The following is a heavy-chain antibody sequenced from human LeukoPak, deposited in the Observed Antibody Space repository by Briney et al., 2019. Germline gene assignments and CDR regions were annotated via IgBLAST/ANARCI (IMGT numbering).Heavy chain of an antibody. J-gene: IGHJ4*02. Sequence: GGSLRLSCAASGFTFSSYSMNWVRQAPGKGLEWVSYISSSSSTIYYADSVKGRFTISRDNAKNSLYLQMNSLRAEDTAVYYCARVMDIVVVPAAKGGFGYWGQGTLVTVSS. CDR2: ISSSSSTI. CDR1: GFTFSSYS. D-gene: IGHD2-2*03. CDR3: ARVMDIVVVPAAKGGFGY. V-gene: IGHV3-48*01.